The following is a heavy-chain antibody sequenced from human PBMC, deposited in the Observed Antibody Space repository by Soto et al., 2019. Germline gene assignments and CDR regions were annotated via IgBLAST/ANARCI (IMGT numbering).Heavy chain of an antibody. Sequence: QVQLVQSGAEVKKPGASVKVSCKASGYTFTGYYMHWVRQAPGQGLEWMGWINHNSGGTNYAQKFQGWVTMTRDTSISTAYMELSRLRADDTAVYYCARGYCSGGSCYSSYYYYGMDVWGQGTTVTVSS. CDR1: GYTFTGYY. J-gene: IGHJ6*02. CDR2: INHNSGGT. D-gene: IGHD2-15*01. V-gene: IGHV1-2*04. CDR3: ARGYCSGGSCYSSYYYYGMDV.